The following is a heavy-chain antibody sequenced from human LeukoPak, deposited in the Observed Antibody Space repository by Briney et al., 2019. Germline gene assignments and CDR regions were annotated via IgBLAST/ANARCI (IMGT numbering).Heavy chain of an antibody. Sequence: EASVKVSCKASGYTFSDYYMHWVQQAPGKGLEWMGRVDPEDGETIYAEKFQGRVTIRADTSTDTAYMELNSLRSEDTAVYYCAQGGYSGSGNYYNPYHMDVWGKGTTVTVSS. V-gene: IGHV1-69-2*01. CDR3: AQGGYSGSGNYYNPYHMDV. D-gene: IGHD3-10*01. CDR2: VDPEDGET. J-gene: IGHJ6*03. CDR1: GYTFSDYY.